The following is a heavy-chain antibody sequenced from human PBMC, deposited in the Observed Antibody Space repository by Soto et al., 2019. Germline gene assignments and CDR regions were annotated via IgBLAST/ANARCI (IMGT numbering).Heavy chain of an antibody. CDR1: GFTFSSYS. D-gene: IGHD2-15*01. CDR2: ISGSTYYI. CDR3: ARVGYCSGGSCHNFDY. J-gene: IGHJ4*02. V-gene: IGHV3-21*01. Sequence: EVQLVDSGGGLVKPGGSLRLSCAASGFTFSSYSMNWVRQAPGKGLEGVSSISGSTYYISYADSVKGRFTISRDNAENSLYLHMNSLRAEDTAVYYCARVGYCSGGSCHNFDYWGQGTLVTVSS.